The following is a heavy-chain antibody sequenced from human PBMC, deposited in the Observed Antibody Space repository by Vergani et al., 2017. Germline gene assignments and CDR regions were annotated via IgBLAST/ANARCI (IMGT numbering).Heavy chain of an antibody. J-gene: IGHJ3*02. V-gene: IGHV3-11*05. D-gene: IGHD3-22*01. CDR2: ISSSSSYI. CDR3: AKGIDSSGLDAFDI. CDR1: GFTFSDYY. Sequence: VQLVESGGGLVKPGGSLRLSCAASGFTFSDYYMSWIRQAPGKGLEWVSYISSSSSYIYYADSVKGRFTISRDNSKNTLYLQMNSLRAEDTAVYYCAKGIDSSGLDAFDIWGQGTTVTVSS.